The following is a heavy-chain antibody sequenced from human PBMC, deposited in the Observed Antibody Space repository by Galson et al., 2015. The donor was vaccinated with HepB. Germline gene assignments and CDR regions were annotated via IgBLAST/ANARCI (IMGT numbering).Heavy chain of an antibody. Sequence: SLRLSCAASGFTFSDYYMSWIRQAPGKGLEWVSYISSSGSTIYYAGSVKGRFTISRDNAKNSLYLQMNSLRAEDTAVYYCARDGFTVTSSPNYYYYGMDVWGQGTTVTVSS. CDR2: ISSSGSTI. CDR3: ARDGFTVTSSPNYYYYGMDV. CDR1: GFTFSDYY. D-gene: IGHD4-17*01. J-gene: IGHJ6*02. V-gene: IGHV3-11*01.